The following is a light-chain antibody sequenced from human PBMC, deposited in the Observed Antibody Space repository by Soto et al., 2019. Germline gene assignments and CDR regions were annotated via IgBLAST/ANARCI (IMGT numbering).Light chain of an antibody. Sequence: EIVLTQSPDSLCLSPGERATLSCRASQSVTYDQLAWYRQTPGQAPRLLIYGASSRATGIPDRFSGSGSGTDFTLTIDRLEPEDFAVYHCQHYGTTPLTFGGGTKVDIK. CDR3: QHYGTTPLT. V-gene: IGKV3-20*01. J-gene: IGKJ4*01. CDR1: QSVTYDQ. CDR2: GAS.